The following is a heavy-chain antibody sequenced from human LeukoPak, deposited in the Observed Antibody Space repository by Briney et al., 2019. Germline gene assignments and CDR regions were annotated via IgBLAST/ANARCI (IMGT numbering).Heavy chain of an antibody. CDR3: ARGVDFWSGYRLQFDP. CDR1: GYTFTGYY. J-gene: IGHJ5*02. Sequence: ASVKVSCKASGYTFTGYYMHWVRQAPEQGLEWMGRINPNSGGTNYAQKFQGRVTMTRDTSISTAYMELSRLRSDDTAVYYCARGVDFWSGYRLQFDPWGQGTLVTVSS. D-gene: IGHD3-3*01. CDR2: INPNSGGT. V-gene: IGHV1-2*06.